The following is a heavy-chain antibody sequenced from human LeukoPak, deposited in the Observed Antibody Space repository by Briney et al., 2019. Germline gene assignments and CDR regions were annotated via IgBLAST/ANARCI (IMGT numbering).Heavy chain of an antibody. V-gene: IGHV1-2*04. D-gene: IGHD3-22*01. Sequence: GASVKVSCKASGYTFTGYYMHWVRQAPGQGLEWMGWINPNSGGTNYAQRFQGWVTMTRDTSISTAYMELSRLRSDDTAVYYCVRGRRSRYDSSGYYFGNWFDPWGQGTLVTVSS. J-gene: IGHJ5*02. CDR3: VRGRRSRYDSSGYYFGNWFDP. CDR2: INPNSGGT. CDR1: GYTFTGYY.